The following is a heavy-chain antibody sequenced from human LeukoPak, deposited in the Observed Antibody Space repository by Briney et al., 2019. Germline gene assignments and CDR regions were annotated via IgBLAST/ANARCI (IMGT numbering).Heavy chain of an antibody. D-gene: IGHD1-1*01. J-gene: IGHJ3*02. CDR2: VYYSGST. CDR1: GGSISSGFYY. V-gene: IGHV4-39*01. CDR3: ARRVGTTGTTGSFDI. Sequence: KPSETLSPSCTLSGGSISSGFYYWGWIRQPPGKGLEWIGSVYYSGSTYYNSSLKSRVTISVDTSKNQFSLRLSSVTAADTAVYSCARRVGTTGTTGSFDIWGPGTMVTVSS.